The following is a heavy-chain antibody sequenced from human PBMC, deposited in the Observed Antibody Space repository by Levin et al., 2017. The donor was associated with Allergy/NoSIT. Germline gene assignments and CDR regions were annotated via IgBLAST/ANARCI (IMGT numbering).Heavy chain of an antibody. J-gene: IGHJ4*02. CDR3: ASGLINYYDIGPFDY. Sequence: SETLSLTCTVSGGSISSYYWSWIRQPPGKGLEWIGYIYYSGSTNYNPSLKSRVTISVDTSKNQFSLKLSSVTAADTAVYYCASGLINYYDIGPFDYWGQGTLVTVSS. V-gene: IGHV4-59*08. D-gene: IGHD3-22*01. CDR2: IYYSGST. CDR1: GGSISSYY.